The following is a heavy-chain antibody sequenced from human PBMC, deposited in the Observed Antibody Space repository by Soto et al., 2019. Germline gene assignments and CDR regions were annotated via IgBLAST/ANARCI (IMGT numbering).Heavy chain of an antibody. CDR3: AKAMVRGVSYYYYYGMDV. D-gene: IGHD3-10*01. Sequence: LRLSCAASGFTFSSYAMSWVRQAPGKGLEWVSAISGSGGSTYYADSVKGRFTISRDNSKNTLYLQMNSLRAEDTAVYYCAKAMVRGVSYYYYYGMDVWGQGTTVTVSS. CDR1: GFTFSSYA. CDR2: ISGSGGST. V-gene: IGHV3-23*01. J-gene: IGHJ6*02.